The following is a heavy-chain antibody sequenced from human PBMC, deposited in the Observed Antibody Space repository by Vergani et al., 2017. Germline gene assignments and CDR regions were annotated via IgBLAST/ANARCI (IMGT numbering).Heavy chain of an antibody. CDR3: ARGGSGYDYYYYYMDV. Sequence: QVQLQESGPGLVKPSETLSLTCSVSGYSISRGGYYWSWIRQHPGKGLEWIGYIYYSGSTYYNPSLKSRVTISVDTSKNQFSLKLSSVTAADTAVYYCARGGSGYDYYYYYMDVWGKGTTVTVSS. CDR1: GYSISRGGYY. D-gene: IGHD3-22*01. V-gene: IGHV4-31*03. J-gene: IGHJ6*03. CDR2: IYYSGST.